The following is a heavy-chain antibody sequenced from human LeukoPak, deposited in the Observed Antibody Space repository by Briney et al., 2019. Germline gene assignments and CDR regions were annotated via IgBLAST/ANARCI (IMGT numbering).Heavy chain of an antibody. Sequence: GGSLRLYCAASGFTFSSYEMNLVRQAPGKGLELVSYISSSGSTIYYADSEKGRFNISRDNAKNSLYLQMHSVRAEDTAVYYCAELGITMIGDVWGKGTTVTISS. V-gene: IGHV3-48*03. CDR1: GFTFSSYE. D-gene: IGHD3-10*02. CDR2: ISSSGSTI. CDR3: AELGITMIGDV. J-gene: IGHJ6*04.